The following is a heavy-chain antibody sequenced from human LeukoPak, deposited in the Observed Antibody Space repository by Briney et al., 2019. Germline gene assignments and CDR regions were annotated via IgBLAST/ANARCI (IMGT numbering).Heavy chain of an antibody. CDR2: IAYDGSNK. CDR1: GFTFSSYG. J-gene: IGHJ3*02. Sequence: GGSLRLSCAASGFTFSSYGMHWVRQAPGKGLEWVAVIAYDGSNKYYADSVKGRFTISRDNSKNTVFLQMNSLRAEDTAVYYCARDSGYYYAGAFDIWGQGTMVTVSS. CDR3: ARDSGYYYAGAFDI. V-gene: IGHV3-30*03. D-gene: IGHD3-22*01.